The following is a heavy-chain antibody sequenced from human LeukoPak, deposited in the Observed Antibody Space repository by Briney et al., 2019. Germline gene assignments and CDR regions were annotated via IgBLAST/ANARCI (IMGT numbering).Heavy chain of an antibody. CDR3: ARQNDFWRGYYDY. V-gene: IGHV3-7*01. D-gene: IGHD3-3*01. CDR1: GVTFVKYW. Sequence: PGGSLRLSSEASGVTFVKYWMSWVRQAPGKGPEWVANMNQDGSEKYYVDSVKGRFTISRDNVKNSLHLQLNSLRAEDTAMYYCARQNDFWRGYYDYRGQGILVSVSS. CDR2: MNQDGSEK. J-gene: IGHJ4*02.